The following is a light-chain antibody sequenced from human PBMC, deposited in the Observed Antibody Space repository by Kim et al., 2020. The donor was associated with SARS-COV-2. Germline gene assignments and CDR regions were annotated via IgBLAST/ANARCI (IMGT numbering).Light chain of an antibody. V-gene: IGKV3-15*01. CDR2: GAS. CDR3: QQYNDWSPVT. CDR1: RSVTTN. J-gene: IGKJ2*01. Sequence: EIVMTQSPATLSVSPGERVTLPCRASRSVTTNLAWYQHKPGQAPRLLIYGASTRATGIPARFSGSGSGTEFTLTISSLQSEDFAVYYCQQYNDWSPVTFGQGTKLEI.